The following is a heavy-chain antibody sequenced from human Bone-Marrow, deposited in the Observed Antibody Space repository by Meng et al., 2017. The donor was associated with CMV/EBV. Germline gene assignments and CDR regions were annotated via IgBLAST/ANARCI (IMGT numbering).Heavy chain of an antibody. Sequence: LSCAASAFPFRDYYMPWVRQAPGKGLVWVSDINGDGSATRYADSVRGRFTISRDNAKNTLYLQMNSLRAEDTAVYYCARGGVPAANDYWGQGTLVTVSS. V-gene: IGHV3-74*01. J-gene: IGHJ4*02. CDR1: AFPFRDYY. D-gene: IGHD2-2*01. CDR2: INGDGSAT. CDR3: ARGGVPAANDY.